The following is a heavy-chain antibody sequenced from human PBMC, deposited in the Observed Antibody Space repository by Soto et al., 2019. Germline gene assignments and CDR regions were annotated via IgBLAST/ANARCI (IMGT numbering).Heavy chain of an antibody. D-gene: IGHD6-19*01. CDR3: ARSVAVPGAPIFS. CDR2: VYYTGST. Sequence: SETLSLTCSVSGGSISGSYWSWIRQSPGKGLEWLGYVYYTGSTNYSPSLRSRVSISVDTSKNEFSLRLSSVTAADTAVYFCARSVAVPGAPIFSWSQGIQVQVSS. CDR1: GGSISGSY. J-gene: IGHJ5*02. V-gene: IGHV4-59*01.